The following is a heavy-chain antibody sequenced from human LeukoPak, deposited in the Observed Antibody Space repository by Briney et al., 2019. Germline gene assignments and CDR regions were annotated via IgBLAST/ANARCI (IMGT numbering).Heavy chain of an antibody. CDR3: AKSSYDILAGCYYFDY. J-gene: IGHJ4*02. D-gene: IGHD3-9*01. CDR2: ISGGAGTT. CDR1: GFTFSTYA. Sequence: SGGSLRLSCAASGFTFSTYAMSWVRQAPRKGLEWVSAISGGAGTTYYADSVKGRFTISRDNSKNTLYLQMSSLRAEDTAVYYCAKSSYDILAGCYYFDYWGQGALVTVSS. V-gene: IGHV3-23*01.